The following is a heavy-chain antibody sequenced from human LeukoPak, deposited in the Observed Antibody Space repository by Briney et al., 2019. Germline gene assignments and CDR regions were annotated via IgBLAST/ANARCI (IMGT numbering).Heavy chain of an antibody. V-gene: IGHV1-18*01. J-gene: IGHJ4*02. D-gene: IGHD6-13*01. CDR1: GYTFTSYG. CDR3: ARGYSSSWSTYYFDY. CDR2: ISAYNGNT. Sequence: ASVEVSCKASGYTFTSYGISWVRQAPGQGLEWMGWISAYNGNTNYAQKLQGRVTMTTDTSTSTAYMELRSLRSDDTAVYYCARGYSSSWSTYYFDYWGQGTLVTVSS.